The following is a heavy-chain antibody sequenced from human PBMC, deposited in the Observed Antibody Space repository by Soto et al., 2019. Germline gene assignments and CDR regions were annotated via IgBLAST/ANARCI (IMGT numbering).Heavy chain of an antibody. J-gene: IGHJ4*02. V-gene: IGHV3-23*01. D-gene: IGHD4-4*01. CDR2: ISGGGQTT. CDR3: AKSRGDSWTTYFFDY. Sequence: EVQLLESGGGSVQPGGSLMLSCAASGFTFSSYSLSWLRQAPGKGLEWVSGISGGGQTTHYKDSVKGRFTISRDNFRNTLYLQVNSLRAEDTAIYFCAKSRGDSWTTYFFDYWGQGALVTVSS. CDR1: GFTFSSYS.